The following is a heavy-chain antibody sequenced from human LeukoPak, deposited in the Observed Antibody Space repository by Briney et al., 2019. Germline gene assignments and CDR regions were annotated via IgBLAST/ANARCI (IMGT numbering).Heavy chain of an antibody. CDR3: ARGRYCSADICSGGDAFDI. CDR2: IYLSGST. J-gene: IGHJ3*02. D-gene: IGHD2-15*01. V-gene: IGHV4-34*01. CDR1: GGSFSGYY. Sequence: SETLSLTCAVYGGSFSGYYWSGIRQPPGKGLEWIGEIYLSGSTNYNPSLKRGVTISVDTSKNQFSLKLNSVTAADTAVYYCARGRYCSADICSGGDAFDIWGQGTMVSVSS.